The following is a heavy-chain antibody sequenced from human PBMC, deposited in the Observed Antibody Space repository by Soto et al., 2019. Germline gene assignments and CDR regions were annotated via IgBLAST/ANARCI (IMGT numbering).Heavy chain of an antibody. D-gene: IGHD3-10*01. CDR2: MYYTVDS. CDR1: DDSIRSYY. CDR3: ARSSLVRGVISHNYFYSMDV. J-gene: IGHJ6*03. Sequence: SETLSLTCSVSDDSIRSYYWSWIRQSPGKGLEWMGSMYYTVDSIYNPSLKTRLSMSIDPSKNHFSLKVTSVTAADTAVYHCARSSLVRGVISHNYFYSMDVWGKGTTVTVSS. V-gene: IGHV4-59*08.